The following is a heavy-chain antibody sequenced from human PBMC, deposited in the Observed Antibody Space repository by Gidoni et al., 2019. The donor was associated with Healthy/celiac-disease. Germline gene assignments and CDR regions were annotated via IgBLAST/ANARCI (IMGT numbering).Heavy chain of an antibody. CDR1: GFTFDDYA. CDR3: AKGGIRIAAASWFDP. V-gene: IGHV3-9*01. CDR2: ISWNSGSI. Sequence: CAASGFTFDDYAMHWVRQAPGKGLECVSGISWNSGSIGYADSVKGRFTISRDNAKNSLYLQMNRLRAEDTALYYCAKGGIRIAAASWFDPWGQGTLVTVSS. D-gene: IGHD6-13*01. J-gene: IGHJ5*02.